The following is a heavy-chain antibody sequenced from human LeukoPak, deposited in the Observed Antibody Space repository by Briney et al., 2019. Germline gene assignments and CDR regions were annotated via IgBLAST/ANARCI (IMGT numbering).Heavy chain of an antibody. J-gene: IGHJ4*02. V-gene: IGHV4-59*01. Sequence: SETLSLTCTVSGGSISGYYWSWLRQPPGRGLEWIGYIFYSGSTTYNPSLKSRVTISVDTAKNQFSLKLTSVTAADTAVYYCARVFRGEWLRLSYWGQGTLVTVSS. CDR3: ARVFRGEWLRLSY. D-gene: IGHD5-12*01. CDR2: IFYSGST. CDR1: GGSISGYY.